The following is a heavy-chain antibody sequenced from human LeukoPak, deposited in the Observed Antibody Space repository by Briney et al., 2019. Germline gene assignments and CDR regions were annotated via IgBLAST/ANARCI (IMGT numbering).Heavy chain of an antibody. V-gene: IGHV3-23*01. J-gene: IGHJ3*02. CDR2: ISGGGDST. D-gene: IGHD1-26*01. CDR3: AKDRALVGATTPDDAFDI. Sequence: PGGSLRLSCAASGFTFSSYALSWVRQAPGKGLEWVSVISGGGDSTYYADSVKGRFTISRDNSKNTLYLQMNSLRAEDTAVYYCAKDRALVGATTPDDAFDIWGQGTMVTVSS. CDR1: GFTFSSYA.